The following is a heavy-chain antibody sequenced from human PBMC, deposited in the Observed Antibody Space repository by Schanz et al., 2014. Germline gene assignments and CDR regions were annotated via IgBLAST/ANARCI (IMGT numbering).Heavy chain of an antibody. D-gene: IGHD6-19*01. CDR3: ARDLISSGWYG. V-gene: IGHV3-66*01. Sequence: EVQLVESGGGMVQPGGSLRLSCAASGFIFSNSWMSWVRQAPGKGLEWVSTIYSSGSTYYADSVRGRFTISRDNAKNSLYLQMNSLRVEDTAVYYCARDLISSGWYGWGQGTLVTVSS. CDR2: IYSSGST. J-gene: IGHJ4*02. CDR1: GFIFSNSW.